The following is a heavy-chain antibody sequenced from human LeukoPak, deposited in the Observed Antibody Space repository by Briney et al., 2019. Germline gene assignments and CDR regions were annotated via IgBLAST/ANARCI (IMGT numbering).Heavy chain of an antibody. D-gene: IGHD3-10*01. CDR3: ARALWSGPVYYGMDV. CDR1: AFIFSGHW. CDR2: IKEDGSER. Sequence: GGSLRLSCEGSAFIFSGHWMNWVRQTPGKGLEWVASIKEDGSERQYVDSVKGRFTISRDNAKNSLYLQMNSLRAEDTAVYYCARALWSGPVYYGMDVWGQGTTVTVSS. J-gene: IGHJ6*02. V-gene: IGHV3-7*01.